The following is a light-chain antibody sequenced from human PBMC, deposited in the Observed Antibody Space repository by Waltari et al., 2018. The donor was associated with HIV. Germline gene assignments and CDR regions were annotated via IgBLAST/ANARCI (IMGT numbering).Light chain of an antibody. CDR1: ASNNVSGSD. CDR3: QSYDSTLTGWV. Sequence: QPLLRQPPSLSAAPLHRVTIPDYGIASNNVSGSDVRWYKHLPGRAPKVLIYGNSNRPSGVPDRFSGSKSGTSASLAITGLQAEDEAEYYCQSYDSTLTGWVFGGGTLLTVL. J-gene: IGLJ3*02. V-gene: IGLV1-40*01. CDR2: GNS.